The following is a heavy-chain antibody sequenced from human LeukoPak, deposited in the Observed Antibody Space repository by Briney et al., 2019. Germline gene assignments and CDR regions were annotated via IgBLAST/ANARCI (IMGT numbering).Heavy chain of an antibody. J-gene: IGHJ4*02. CDR3: ANLNEWEPCC. CDR2: ISGSGGST. Sequence: GGSLRLSCAASGFTFSNYAMRLVRQAPGKGLEWVSAISGSGGSTYYADSVKGRFTISRDNSKNTLYLQMNSLRAEDTAVYYCANLNEWEPCCWGQGTLVTVSS. V-gene: IGHV3-23*01. D-gene: IGHD1-26*01. CDR1: GFTFSNYA.